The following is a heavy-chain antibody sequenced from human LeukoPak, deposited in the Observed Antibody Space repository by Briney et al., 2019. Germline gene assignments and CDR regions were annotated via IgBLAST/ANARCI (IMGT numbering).Heavy chain of an antibody. CDR3: AKDLDY. CDR1: GFSFKDTG. CDR2: ISYDGSNK. Sequence: GGSLRLSCAASGFSFKDTGMHWVRQAPGKGLEWVAVISYDGSNKYYADSVKGRFTISRDNSKNTLYLQMNSLRAEDTAVYYCAKDLDYWGQGTLVTVSS. J-gene: IGHJ4*02. V-gene: IGHV3-30*18.